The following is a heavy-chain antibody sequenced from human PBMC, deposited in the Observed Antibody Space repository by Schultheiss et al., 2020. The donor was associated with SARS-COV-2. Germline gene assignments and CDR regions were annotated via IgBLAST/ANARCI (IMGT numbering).Heavy chain of an antibody. D-gene: IGHD6-19*01. CDR1: GYTFTGYY. V-gene: IGHV1-2*04. CDR3: ARAKQWLNWFDP. J-gene: IGHJ5*02. CDR2: INPNSGGT. Sequence: ASVKVSCKASGYTFTGYYMHWVRQAPGQGLEWMGWINPNSGGTNYAQKFQGWVTMTRDTSISTAYMELSRLRSEDTAVYYCARAKQWLNWFDPWGQGTLVTVSS.